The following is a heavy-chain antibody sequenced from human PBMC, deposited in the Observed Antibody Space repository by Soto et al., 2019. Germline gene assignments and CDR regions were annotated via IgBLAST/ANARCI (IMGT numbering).Heavy chain of an antibody. D-gene: IGHD6-6*01. V-gene: IGHV1-69*01. CDR1: GGTFSSYA. CDR2: IIPISGTA. CDR3: ARDLASYSSSSSDDYYFDY. Sequence: QVQLVQSGAAVSKPGSSVKVSCKADGGTFSSYAISWVRQAPGQGLEGMGGIIPISGTANYAQKFQGRVTITAGEPTSTAYMELSSLRSQDTAVYYCARDLASYSSSSSDDYYFDYWGQGTLVTVSS. J-gene: IGHJ4*02.